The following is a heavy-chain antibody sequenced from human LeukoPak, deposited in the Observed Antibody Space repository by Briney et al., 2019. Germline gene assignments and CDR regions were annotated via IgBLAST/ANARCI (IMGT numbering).Heavy chain of an antibody. CDR1: GFTFSSYA. Sequence: PGGSLRLSCAASGFTFSSYAMHWVRQAPGKGLEWVAVISYDGSNKYYADSVKGRFTISRDNSKNTLYLQMNSPRAEDTAVYYCVKGIAAAGPDYWGQGTLVTVSS. J-gene: IGHJ4*02. CDR2: ISYDGSNK. D-gene: IGHD6-13*01. V-gene: IGHV3-30*04. CDR3: VKGIAAAGPDY.